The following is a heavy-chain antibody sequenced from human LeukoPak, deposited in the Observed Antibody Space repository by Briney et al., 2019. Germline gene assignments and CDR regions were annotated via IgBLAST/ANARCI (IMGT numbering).Heavy chain of an antibody. CDR1: GGSISSDDW. J-gene: IGHJ4*02. Sequence: SETPSLTCAVSGGSISSDDWWSWVRQPPGKGLEWIGEIYHSGSTNYNPSLKSRVTISVDTSKNQFSLKVSSVTAADTAVYYCARGTGSGSYPFDYWGQGTLVTVSS. D-gene: IGHD3-10*01. CDR3: ARGTGSGSYPFDY. V-gene: IGHV4-4*02. CDR2: IYHSGST.